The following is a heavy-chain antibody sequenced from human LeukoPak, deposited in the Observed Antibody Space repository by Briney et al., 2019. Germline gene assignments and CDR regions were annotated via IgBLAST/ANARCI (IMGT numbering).Heavy chain of an antibody. CDR3: ARDRAEYSSSSRGYFDY. V-gene: IGHV1-18*01. CDR1: GYTFTSYG. D-gene: IGHD6-6*01. Sequence: ASVKVSCKASGYTFTSYGISWVRQAPGQGLEWMGWISAYNGNTNYAQKLQGRVTMTPDTSTSTAYMELRSLRSDDTAVYYCARDRAEYSSSSRGYFDYWGQGTLVTVSS. CDR2: ISAYNGNT. J-gene: IGHJ4*02.